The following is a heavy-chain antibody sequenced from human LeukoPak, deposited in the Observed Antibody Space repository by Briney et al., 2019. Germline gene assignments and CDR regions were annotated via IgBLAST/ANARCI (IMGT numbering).Heavy chain of an antibody. D-gene: IGHD5-24*01. Sequence: SVKVSCKASGGTFSSYTISWVRQAPGQGLEWMGRIIPILGIANYAQKFQGRVMITADKSTSTAYMELSSLRSEDTAVYYCARHHLRDGYTNFDYWGQGTLVTVSS. CDR2: IIPILGIA. J-gene: IGHJ4*02. CDR1: GGTFSSYT. V-gene: IGHV1-69*02. CDR3: ARHHLRDGYTNFDY.